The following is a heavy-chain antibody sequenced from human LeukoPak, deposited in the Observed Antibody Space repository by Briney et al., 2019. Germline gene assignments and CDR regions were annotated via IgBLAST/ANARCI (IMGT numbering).Heavy chain of an antibody. CDR2: INHSGST. V-gene: IGHV4-34*01. CDR3: ARAGPDILNFDWLLYIDY. J-gene: IGHJ4*02. CDR1: GGSFSGYY. D-gene: IGHD3-9*01. Sequence: SETLSLTCAVYGGSFSGYYWSWIRQPPGKGLEWIGEINHSGSTNYNPSLKIRVTISVDTSKIQFSLKLSSVTAADTAVYYCARAGPDILNFDWLLYIDYWGQGTLVTVSS.